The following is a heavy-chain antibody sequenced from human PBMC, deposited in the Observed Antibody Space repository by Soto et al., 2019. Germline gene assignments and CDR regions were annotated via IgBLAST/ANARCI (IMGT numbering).Heavy chain of an antibody. CDR1: GFTFSNAW. Sequence: EVQLVESGGGLVKPGGSLRLSCAASGFTFSNAWMSWVRQAPGKGLEWVGRIKSKTDGGTTDYAAPVKGRFTISRDDSXNXLXXQMNSLKTEDTAVYYCTTRRTTYYYDSSGDPMIDYWGQGTLVTVSS. D-gene: IGHD3-22*01. J-gene: IGHJ4*02. CDR2: IKSKTDGGTT. CDR3: TTRRTTYYYDSSGDPMIDY. V-gene: IGHV3-15*01.